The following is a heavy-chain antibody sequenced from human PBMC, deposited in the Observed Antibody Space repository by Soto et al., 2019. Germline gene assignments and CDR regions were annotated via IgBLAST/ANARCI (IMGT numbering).Heavy chain of an antibody. V-gene: IGHV3-11*01. J-gene: IGHJ6*03. CDR2: ISSSGSTI. D-gene: IGHD3-3*01. Sequence: GGSLRLSCAASGFTFSDYYMSWIRQAPGKGLEWVSYISSSGSTIYYADSVKGRFTISRDNAKNSLYLQMNSLRAEDTAVYYCARSQTYPIFGVVIPSDYYYMDVWGKGTTVTVSS. CDR3: ARSQTYPIFGVVIPSDYYYMDV. CDR1: GFTFSDYY.